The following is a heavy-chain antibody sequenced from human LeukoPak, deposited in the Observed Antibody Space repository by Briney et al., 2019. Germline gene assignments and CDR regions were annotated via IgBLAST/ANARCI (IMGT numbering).Heavy chain of an antibody. D-gene: IGHD5-18*01. CDR1: GVSFSGYY. CDR3: ASLSRRYSYGAYYFDY. CDR2: INHSGST. V-gene: IGHV4-34*01. Sequence: SETLSLTCAVYGVSFSGYYWSCLRQPPGKGLEWIGEINHSGSTNSNPSLKSRVTISVDTSKNQFSLQLSSVPAADTAVYYCASLSRRYSYGAYYFDYWGQGTLVTVSS. J-gene: IGHJ4*02.